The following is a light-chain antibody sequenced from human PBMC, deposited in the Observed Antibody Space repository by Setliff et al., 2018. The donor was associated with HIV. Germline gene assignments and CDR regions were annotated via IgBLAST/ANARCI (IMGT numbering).Light chain of an antibody. Sequence: SYELTQPSSVSVAPGKTASITCGGNNIGSKSVHWYQQKPGQAPVLVIYNDSDRPSGIPERLSGSNSGTTATLTISRVEAGDEADYYCQVWDSSSDHYVFGTGPRSPS. J-gene: IGLJ1*01. V-gene: IGLV3-21*04. CDR1: NIGSKS. CDR2: NDS. CDR3: QVWDSSSDHYV.